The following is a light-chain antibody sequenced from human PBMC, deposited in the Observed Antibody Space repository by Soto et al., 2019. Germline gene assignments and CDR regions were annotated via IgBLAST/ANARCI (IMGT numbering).Light chain of an antibody. CDR2: DAS. V-gene: IGKV3-11*01. CDR3: QQRSNGPST. Sequence: EIVLTQSPATLSLSPGERATLSCRASQSLNSYLAWYQQRPGQAPRLLISDASNRAPGIPARFSGSGSGTDFTLTITSLELEDFAVYYCQQRSNGPSTFGQGTRLEIK. CDR1: QSLNSY. J-gene: IGKJ5*01.